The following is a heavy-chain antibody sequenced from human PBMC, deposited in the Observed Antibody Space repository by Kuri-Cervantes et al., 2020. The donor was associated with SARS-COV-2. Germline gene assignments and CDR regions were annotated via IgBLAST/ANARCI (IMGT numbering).Heavy chain of an antibody. Sequence: GESLKISFAASGFTFSSYAMSWVRQAPGKGLEWVSAISGSGGSTYYADSVKGRFTISRDSSKNTLYLQMNSPRAEDTAVYYCAKEGYDFWSGGKRAPLDYWGQGTLVTVSS. J-gene: IGHJ4*02. V-gene: IGHV3-23*01. CDR2: ISGSGGST. CDR3: AKEGYDFWSGGKRAPLDY. CDR1: GFTFSSYA. D-gene: IGHD3-3*01.